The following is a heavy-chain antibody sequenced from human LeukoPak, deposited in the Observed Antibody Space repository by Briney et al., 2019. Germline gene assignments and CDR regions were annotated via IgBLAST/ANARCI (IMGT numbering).Heavy chain of an antibody. D-gene: IGHD1-26*01. CDR2: ISYDGSNK. Sequence: GGSLRLSCAASGFTFISYGMHWVRQAPGKGLEWVAVISYDGSNKYYTDSVKGRFTISRDNSKKTLHLQMNSLRVEDTAVYFCTRNPVGRDAFDIWGQGTMVTVSS. CDR1: GFTFISYG. CDR3: TRNPVGRDAFDI. V-gene: IGHV3-30*03. J-gene: IGHJ3*02.